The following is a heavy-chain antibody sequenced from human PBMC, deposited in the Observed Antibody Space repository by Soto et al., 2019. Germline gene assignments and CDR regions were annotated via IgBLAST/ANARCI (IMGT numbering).Heavy chain of an antibody. Sequence: QVQLQESGPGLVKPSQTLSLTCTVSGGSISSGGYYWSWIRQHAGKGLEWIGYIYYSGSTYYNPSLKSRVTISVDTSKNQFSLKLSSVTAADTAVSYCAIDVGWFGESSYFDYWGQGTLATVSS. D-gene: IGHD3-10*01. CDR2: IYYSGST. V-gene: IGHV4-31*03. J-gene: IGHJ4*02. CDR1: GGSISSGGYY. CDR3: AIDVGWFGESSYFDY.